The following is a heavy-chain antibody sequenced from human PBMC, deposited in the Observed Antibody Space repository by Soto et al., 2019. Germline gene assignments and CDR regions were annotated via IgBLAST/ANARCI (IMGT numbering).Heavy chain of an antibody. CDR2: IYYSGST. Sequence: SETLSLTCSVSGGSVSSGDYYWSWIRQHPGKGLEWIGYIYYSGSTYYNPSLKSRVTISVDMPKNQFSLKLSSVTAADTAVYYCARGGHHYASGSYYFDYWGQGTLVTVSS. J-gene: IGHJ4*02. CDR1: GGSVSSGDYY. D-gene: IGHD3-10*01. V-gene: IGHV4-31*03. CDR3: ARGGHHYASGSYYFDY.